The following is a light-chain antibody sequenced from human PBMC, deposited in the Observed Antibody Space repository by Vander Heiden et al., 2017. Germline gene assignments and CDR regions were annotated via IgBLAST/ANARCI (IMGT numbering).Light chain of an antibody. J-gene: IGLJ2*01. V-gene: IGLV2-14*03. CDR1: SSDVGGYNY. CDR2: DVS. CDR3: SSYRTTSTV. Sequence: QSALTQPASLSGSPGQSITISCTGTSSDVGGYNYVSWYQQHPGKAPKLMIFDVSYRPSGVSNRFSGSKSGNTASLTISGLQAEDEADYYCSSYRTTSTVFGGGTKLTVL.